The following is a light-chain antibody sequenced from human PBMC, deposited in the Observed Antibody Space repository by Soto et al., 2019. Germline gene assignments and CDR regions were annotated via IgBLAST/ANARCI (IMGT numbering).Light chain of an antibody. J-gene: IGKJ1*01. V-gene: IGKV1-39*01. CDR3: QQSYKTPQT. Sequence: DIQMTQSPSSVSASIGDRVTISCRASETINKYLNWYQQKPGKPPRLLIYTASTLPSEVPSRFSGSRPGTNFTLTINSLQPEDSATYYCQQSYKTPQTFGQGTKVDIK. CDR2: TAS. CDR1: ETINKY.